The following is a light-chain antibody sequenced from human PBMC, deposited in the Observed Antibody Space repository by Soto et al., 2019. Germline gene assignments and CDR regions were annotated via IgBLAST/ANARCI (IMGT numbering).Light chain of an antibody. Sequence: DIQMNQSPYSVSASVGDIVTITSRASQDIGNWLLWYQQKPVKAPKLLIFGASRLQSGVPSRFSGNRSGTDFTRTVSSLQPGDSSTYVCQQANRVPPTVGQGTKVEI. V-gene: IGKV1-12*01. J-gene: IGKJ1*01. CDR3: QQANRVPPT. CDR2: GAS. CDR1: QDIGNW.